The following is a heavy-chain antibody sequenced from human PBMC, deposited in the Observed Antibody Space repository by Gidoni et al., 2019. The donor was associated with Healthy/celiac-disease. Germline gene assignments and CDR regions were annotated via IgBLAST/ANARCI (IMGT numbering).Heavy chain of an antibody. J-gene: IGHJ3*02. CDR3: TRRYSSSDDDAFDI. D-gene: IGHD6-6*01. V-gene: IGHV3-73*01. Sequence: GRFTISRDDSKNTAYLQMNSLKTEDTAVYYCTRRYSSSDDDAFDIWGQGTMVTVSS.